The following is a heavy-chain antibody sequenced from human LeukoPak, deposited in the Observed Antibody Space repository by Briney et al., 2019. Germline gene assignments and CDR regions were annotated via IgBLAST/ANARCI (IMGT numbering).Heavy chain of an antibody. CDR1: GGSISSYY. J-gene: IGHJ4*02. V-gene: IGHV4-59*01. Sequence: SETLSLTCTVSGGSISSYYWSWIRQSPGKGLEYIGYTYYSGSTNYNPSLKSRVTISVDTSKNQFSLKLSSVTAADTAVYYCASGSRGNCYEYWGQGTLVTVSS. CDR3: ASGSRGNCYEY. D-gene: IGHD2-15*01. CDR2: TYYSGST.